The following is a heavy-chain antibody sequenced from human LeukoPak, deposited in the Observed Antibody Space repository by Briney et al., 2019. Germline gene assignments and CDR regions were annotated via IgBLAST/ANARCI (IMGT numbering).Heavy chain of an antibody. CDR1: GYTFTGYY. J-gene: IGHJ4*02. V-gene: IGHV1-2*02. D-gene: IGHD4-11*01. Sequence: ASVKVSCKASGYTFTGYYMHWVRQAPGQGLEWMGWINPNSGGTNYAQKFQGRVTMTRDTSISTAYMELSRLRSDDTAVYYCARDWDYSNYADYWGQGTLVTVSS. CDR3: ARDWDYSNYADY. CDR2: INPNSGGT.